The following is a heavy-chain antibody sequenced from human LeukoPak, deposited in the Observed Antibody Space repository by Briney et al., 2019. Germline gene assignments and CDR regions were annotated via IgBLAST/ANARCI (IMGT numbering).Heavy chain of an antibody. Sequence: SETLSLTCAVYGGSFSGYYWSWIRQPPGKGLEWIGEINHSGSTNYNPSLKSRVTISVDTSKNQFSLKLSSVTAADTAVYYCARGGPRYCSGGSCYFGYWGQGALVTVSS. CDR1: GGSFSGYY. CDR3: ARGGPRYCSGGSCYFGY. CDR2: INHSGST. J-gene: IGHJ4*02. D-gene: IGHD2-15*01. V-gene: IGHV4-34*01.